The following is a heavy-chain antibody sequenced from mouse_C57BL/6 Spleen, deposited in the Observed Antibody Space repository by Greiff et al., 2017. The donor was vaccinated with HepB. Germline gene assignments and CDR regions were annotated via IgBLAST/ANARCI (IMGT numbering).Heavy chain of an antibody. D-gene: IGHD1-1*01. J-gene: IGHJ1*03. V-gene: IGHV1-18*01. CDR1: GYTFTDYN. CDR2: INPNNGGT. CDR3: GRTYYYGSGAYWYFDV. Sequence: EVQLQQSGPELVKPGASVKIPCKASGYTFTDYNMDWVKQSHGKSLEWIGDINPNNGGTNYNQKFKGKATLTVDKSSSTAYMELRSLTSEDTAVYYCGRTYYYGSGAYWYFDVWGKRTPVTVSS.